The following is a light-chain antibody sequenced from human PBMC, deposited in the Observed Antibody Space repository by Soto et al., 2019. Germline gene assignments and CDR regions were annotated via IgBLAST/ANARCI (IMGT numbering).Light chain of an antibody. V-gene: IGKV1-8*01. CDR1: QGISSY. CDR3: QQYYSYPRT. J-gene: IGKJ1*01. Sequence: AIRMTQSPSSFSASTGDRVTITCRASQGISSYLAWYQQKPGKAPKLLIYAASTLQSGVPSRFSGSGSGTDFTITISLLKSEDFATYYCQQYYSYPRTFGQGTKVEIK. CDR2: AAS.